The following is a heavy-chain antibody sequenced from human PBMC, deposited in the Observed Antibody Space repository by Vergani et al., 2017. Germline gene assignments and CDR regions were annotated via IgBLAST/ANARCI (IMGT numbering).Heavy chain of an antibody. Sequence: QLQLQESGPGLVKPSETLSLTCTVSGGSISSSSYYWGWIRQPPGKGLEWIGSIYYSGSTYYNPSLKSRVTISVDTSKNQFSLKLSSVTAADTAVYYCARDYRYSGSYLRHYYGMDVWGQGTTVTVSS. CDR1: GGSISSSSYY. J-gene: IGHJ6*02. V-gene: IGHV4-39*02. CDR3: ARDYRYSGSYLRHYYGMDV. D-gene: IGHD1-26*01. CDR2: IYYSGST.